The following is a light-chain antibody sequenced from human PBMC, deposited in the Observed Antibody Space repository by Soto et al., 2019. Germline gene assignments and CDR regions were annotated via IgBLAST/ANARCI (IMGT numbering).Light chain of an antibody. V-gene: IGKV3-15*01. Sequence: EIVMTQSPGTLSESPGERATLSCRASQSVNSNLAWYQQKPGQSPRLLIYDAATRATDIPARFSGSGSGTKFTLTISSLQSEDFAVYYCQQYNDWPRTFGQGTKVEIK. CDR2: DAA. CDR1: QSVNSN. CDR3: QQYNDWPRT. J-gene: IGKJ1*01.